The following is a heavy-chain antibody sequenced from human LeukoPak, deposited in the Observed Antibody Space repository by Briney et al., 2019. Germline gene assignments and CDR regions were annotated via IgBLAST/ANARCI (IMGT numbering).Heavy chain of an antibody. V-gene: IGHV3-21*01. J-gene: IGHJ4*02. CDR2: ISSSRSYI. D-gene: IGHD6-25*01. CDR1: GFTFSSYS. Sequence: GGSLRLSCAASGFTFSSYSMNWVRQAPGKGLEWVSFISSSRSYIYYADSVKGRFSISRDNAQNSLSLQMNSLSADDTAVYYCARLGATSSGKYYFDYWGQGTLVTVSS. CDR3: ARLGATSSGKYYFDY.